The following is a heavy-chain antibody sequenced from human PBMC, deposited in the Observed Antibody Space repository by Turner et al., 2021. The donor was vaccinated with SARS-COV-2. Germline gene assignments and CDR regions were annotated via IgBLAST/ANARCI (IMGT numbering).Heavy chain of an antibody. Sequence: QVQLVQSGAEVKKPGASVKVSCKVSGYTLTEVSMHWVRQAPGKGLEWRGGFEPEDGETIYAQKFQGRVTMTEDTSTDTAYMELSSLRSEDTAVYYCATAPPIAAAGRWFDPWGQGTLVTVSS. CDR3: ATAPPIAAAGRWFDP. CDR2: FEPEDGET. D-gene: IGHD6-13*01. V-gene: IGHV1-24*01. J-gene: IGHJ5*02. CDR1: GYTLTEVS.